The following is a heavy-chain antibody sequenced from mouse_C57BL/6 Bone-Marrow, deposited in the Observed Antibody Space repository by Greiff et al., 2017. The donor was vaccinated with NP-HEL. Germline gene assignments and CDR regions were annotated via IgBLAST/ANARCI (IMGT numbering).Heavy chain of an antibody. Sequence: EVKLVESGGDLVKPGGSLKLSCAASGFTFSSYGMSWVRQTPDKRLEWVATISSGGSYTYYPDSVKGRFTISRDNAKNTLYLQMSSLKSEDTAMYYCARRWITTLYYYAMDYWGQGTSVTVSS. CDR2: ISSGGSYT. V-gene: IGHV5-6*02. J-gene: IGHJ4*01. CDR1: GFTFSSYG. D-gene: IGHD2-4*01. CDR3: ARRWITTLYYYAMDY.